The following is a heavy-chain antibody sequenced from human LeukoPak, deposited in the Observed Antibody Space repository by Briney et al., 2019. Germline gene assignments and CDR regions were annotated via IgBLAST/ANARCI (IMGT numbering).Heavy chain of an antibody. CDR2: IYYSGST. Sequence: SRTLSLTCTVSGGSISSGGYYWSWIRQHPGKGLEWIGYIYYSGSTYYNPSLKSRVTISVNTSKNQFSLKLGSVTAADTAVYYCASGAAAGWFVYWGQGTLVTVSS. V-gene: IGHV4-31*03. J-gene: IGHJ4*02. CDR3: ASGAAAGWFVY. CDR1: GGSISSGGYY. D-gene: IGHD6-19*01.